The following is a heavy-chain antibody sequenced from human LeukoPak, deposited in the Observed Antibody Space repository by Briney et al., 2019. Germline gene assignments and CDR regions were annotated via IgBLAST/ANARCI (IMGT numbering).Heavy chain of an antibody. CDR2: IYTSGST. J-gene: IGHJ4*02. CDR1: GGSITSGNYY. Sequence: SETLSLTCTVSGGSITSGNYYWNWIRQPAGKGLEWIGRIYTSGSTNYNPSLKSRVTISIDTSKNQFSLKLSSVTAADTAVYYCARDRHKLVDIVAGILDYWGQGTLVTVSS. CDR3: ARDRHKLVDIVAGILDY. D-gene: IGHD5-12*01. V-gene: IGHV4-61*02.